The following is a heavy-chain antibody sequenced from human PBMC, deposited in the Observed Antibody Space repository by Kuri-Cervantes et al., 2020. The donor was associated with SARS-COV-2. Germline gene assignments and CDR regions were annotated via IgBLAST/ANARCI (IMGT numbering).Heavy chain of an antibody. V-gene: IGHV3-7*01. Sequence: GESLKISCAASGFTFSSYWMSWVRQAPGKGLEWVANIKQDGSEKYYVDSVKGRFTISRDNSKNTLYLQMNSLRAEDTAVYYCAREKQYSSSTRWFDPWGQGTLVTVSS. J-gene: IGHJ5*02. CDR1: GFTFSSYW. CDR2: IKQDGSEK. D-gene: IGHD6-6*01. CDR3: AREKQYSSSTRWFDP.